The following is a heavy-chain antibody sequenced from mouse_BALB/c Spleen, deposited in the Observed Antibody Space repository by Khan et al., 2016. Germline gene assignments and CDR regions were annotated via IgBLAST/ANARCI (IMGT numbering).Heavy chain of an antibody. CDR1: GYSITSDYA. D-gene: IGHD3-2*02. CDR3: AREAPAVYAMDY. CDR2: ISYSGRT. V-gene: IGHV3-2*02. J-gene: IGHJ4*01. Sequence: EVQLQESGPGLVKPSQSLSLTCTVTGYSITSDYAWKRIRQFPGNKLEWMGYISYSGRTRYNPSLKSRISISRDTSKNQFFLQMNSVTTEDTATCYSAREAPAVYAMDYWGQGTSVTVSS.